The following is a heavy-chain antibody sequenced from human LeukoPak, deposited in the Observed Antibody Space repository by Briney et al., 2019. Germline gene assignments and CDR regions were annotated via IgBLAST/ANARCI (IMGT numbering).Heavy chain of an antibody. CDR1: GFTFSSYA. CDR3: TRGIRDTMIVVAIDY. Sequence: GGSLRLSCAASGFTFSSYAMSWFRQAPGKGLEWVGFIRSKAYGGTTEYAASVKGRFTISRDDSKSIAYLQMNSLKTEDTAVYYCTRGIRDTMIVVAIDYWGQGTLVTVSS. D-gene: IGHD3-22*01. V-gene: IGHV3-49*03. CDR2: IRSKAYGGTT. J-gene: IGHJ4*02.